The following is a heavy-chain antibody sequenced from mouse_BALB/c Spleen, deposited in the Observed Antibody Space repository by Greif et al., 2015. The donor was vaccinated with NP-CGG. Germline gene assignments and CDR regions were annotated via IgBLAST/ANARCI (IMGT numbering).Heavy chain of an antibody. V-gene: IGHV2-9*02. CDR3: ARAYDF. CDR1: GFSLTTYG. Sequence: QVQLQQSGPGLVAPSQSLSITCTVSGFSLTTYGVHWIRQPPGKGLEWLGIIWAGGNTNYNSALMPRLSISKDNSKSQVFLKMNSLQTDDTAMYYCARAYDFWGQGTLVTVSA. D-gene: IGHD2-4*01. J-gene: IGHJ3*01. CDR2: IWAGGNT.